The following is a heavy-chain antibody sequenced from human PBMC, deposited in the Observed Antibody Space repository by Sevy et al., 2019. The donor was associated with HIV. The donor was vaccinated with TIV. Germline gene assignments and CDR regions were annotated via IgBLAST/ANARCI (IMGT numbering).Heavy chain of an antibody. J-gene: IGHJ4*02. CDR1: GGSIGRSSYD. V-gene: IGHV4-39*01. Sequence: SETVSLTCTVSGGSIGRSSYDWGWIRQPPGKGLEWIGTIYHSGSTYYNPSLKSRATISVDTSKNQFSLKLRSMTAADTSVYFCARQGGMVDRAFDYWGQGTLVTVSS. D-gene: IGHD1-26*01. CDR3: ARQGGMVDRAFDY. CDR2: IYHSGST.